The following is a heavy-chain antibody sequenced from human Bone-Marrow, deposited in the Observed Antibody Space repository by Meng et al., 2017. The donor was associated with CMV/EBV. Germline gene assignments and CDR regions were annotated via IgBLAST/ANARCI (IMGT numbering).Heavy chain of an antibody. V-gene: IGHV1-2*02. D-gene: IGHD3-22*01. Sequence: ASVKVSCKASGYTISDYYVHYIRQAPGQGPEWLGWINPNSGGTNYAQKFQGRVTMTRDTSISTTYMDLNSLISDDTAVYFCTRGYSDSGGKRLDYWGQGTLVTVSS. J-gene: IGHJ4*02. CDR1: GYTISDYY. CDR3: TRGYSDSGGKRLDY. CDR2: INPNSGGT.